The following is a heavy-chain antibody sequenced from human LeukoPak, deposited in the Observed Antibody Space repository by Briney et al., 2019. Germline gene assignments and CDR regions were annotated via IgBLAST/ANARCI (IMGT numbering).Heavy chain of an antibody. J-gene: IGHJ5*02. V-gene: IGHV1-2*02. CDR2: INPNSGGT. CDR1: GYTFTSYD. CDR3: ARCYYDSSGYYLSSWFDP. D-gene: IGHD3-22*01. Sequence: ASVKVSCKASGYTFTSYDINWVRQAPGQGLEWMGWINPNSGGTNYAQKFQGRVTMTRDTSISTAYMELSRLRSDDTAVYYCARCYYDSSGYYLSSWFDPWGQGTLVTVSS.